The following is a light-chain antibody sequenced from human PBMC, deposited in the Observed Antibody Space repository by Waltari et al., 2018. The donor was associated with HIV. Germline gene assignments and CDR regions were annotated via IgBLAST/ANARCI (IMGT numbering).Light chain of an antibody. V-gene: IGLV1-40*01. CDR1: SSNIGAGYG. J-gene: IGLJ3*02. Sequence: QSVLTQPPSVSGAPGQRVTISCTGRSSNIGAGYGVHWYQQLPGPAPKLLIYGNSNRPSGVPDRFSGSKSGTSASLAITGLQAEDEADYYCQSYDSSLSGSVFGGGTKLTVL. CDR2: GNS. CDR3: QSYDSSLSGSV.